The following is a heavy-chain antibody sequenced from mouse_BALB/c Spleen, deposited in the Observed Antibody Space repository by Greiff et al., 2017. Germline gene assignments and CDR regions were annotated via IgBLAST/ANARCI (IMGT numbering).Heavy chain of an antibody. Sequence: EVMLVESGGGLVQPGGSLKLSCAASGFTFSSYGMSWVRQTPDKRLELVATINSNGGSTYYPDSVKGRFTISRDNAKNTLYLQMSSLKSEDTAMYYCARGGVILHYFDYWGQGTTLTVSS. CDR2: INSNGGST. CDR1: GFTFSSYG. V-gene: IGHV5-6-3*01. D-gene: IGHD1-1*01. CDR3: ARGGVILHYFDY. J-gene: IGHJ2*01.